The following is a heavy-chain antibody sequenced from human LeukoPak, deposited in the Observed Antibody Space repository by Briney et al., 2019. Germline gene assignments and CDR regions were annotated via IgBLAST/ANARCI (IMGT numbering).Heavy chain of an antibody. Sequence: GRSLRLSCAASGFTFSSYWMSWVRQAPGKGLEWVANIKQDGSEKYYVDSVKGRFTISRDNAKNSLYLQMNSLRAEDTAVYYCARQTYYYGSGSYGPSDYWGQGTLVTVSS. CDR2: IKQDGSEK. CDR3: ARQTYYYGSGSYGPSDY. CDR1: GFTFSSYW. V-gene: IGHV3-7*04. D-gene: IGHD3-10*01. J-gene: IGHJ4*02.